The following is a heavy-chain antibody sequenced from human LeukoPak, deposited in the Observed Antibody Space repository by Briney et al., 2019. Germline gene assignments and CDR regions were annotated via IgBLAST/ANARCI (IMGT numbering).Heavy chain of an antibody. CDR1: GFTFDDYT. CDR3: AKGGMATIVLDY. CDR2: ISWDGGST. V-gene: IGHV3-43*01. D-gene: IGHD5-24*01. J-gene: IGHJ4*02. Sequence: GGSLRLSCAASGFTFDDYTMHRVRQAPGKGLELVSLISWDGGSTYYADSVKGRFTISRDNSKNSLYLQMNSLRTEDTALYYCAKGGMATIVLDYWGQGTLVTVSS.